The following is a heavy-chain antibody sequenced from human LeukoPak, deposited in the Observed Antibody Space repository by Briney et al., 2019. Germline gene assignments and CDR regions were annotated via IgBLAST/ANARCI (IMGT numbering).Heavy chain of an antibody. Sequence: ASVKVSCKASGYTSTGYYIHWVRQAPGQGLEWMGWINPNSGGSKYAQKFQGRVTMTRDTSISTAYMELSRLRSDDTAVYYCAREQQLATNWFDPWGQGTLVTVSS. CDR3: AREQQLATNWFDP. CDR1: GYTSTGYY. J-gene: IGHJ5*02. V-gene: IGHV1-2*02. CDR2: INPNSGGS. D-gene: IGHD6-13*01.